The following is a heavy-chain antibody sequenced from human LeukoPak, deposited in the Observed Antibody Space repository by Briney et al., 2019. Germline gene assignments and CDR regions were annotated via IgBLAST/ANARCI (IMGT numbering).Heavy chain of an antibody. Sequence: ASVKVSCKASGYTFTSYAMHWVRQAPGQRLEWMGWINAGNGNTKYSQKFQGRVTMTTDTSTSTAYMELRSLRSDDTAVYYCARDYGSGTADYWGQGTLVTVSS. CDR1: GYTFTSYA. V-gene: IGHV1-3*01. J-gene: IGHJ4*02. CDR2: INAGNGNT. CDR3: ARDYGSGTADY. D-gene: IGHD3-10*01.